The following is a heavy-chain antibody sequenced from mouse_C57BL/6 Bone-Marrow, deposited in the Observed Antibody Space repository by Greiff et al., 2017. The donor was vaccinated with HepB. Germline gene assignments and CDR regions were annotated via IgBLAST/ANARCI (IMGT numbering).Heavy chain of an antibody. Sequence: EVQRVESGGGLVKPGGSLKLSCAASGFTFSSYAMSWVRQTPEKRLEWVATISDGGSYTYYPDNVKGRFTISRDNAKNNLYLQMSHLKSEDTAMYYCARETYIYSNHYYAMDYWGQGTSVTVSS. J-gene: IGHJ4*01. CDR2: ISDGGSYT. CDR3: ARETYIYSNHYYAMDY. D-gene: IGHD2-5*01. V-gene: IGHV5-4*01. CDR1: GFTFSSYA.